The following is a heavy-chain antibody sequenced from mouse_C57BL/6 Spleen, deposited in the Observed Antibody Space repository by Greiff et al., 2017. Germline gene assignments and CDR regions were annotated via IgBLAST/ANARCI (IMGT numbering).Heavy chain of an antibody. J-gene: IGHJ4*01. CDR2: IWTGGCT. D-gene: IGHD2-5*01. Sequence: VKLMESGPGLVAPSQSLSITCTVSGFSLTSYAISWVRQPPGTGLEWLGVIWTGGCTNYNSSLKSRLSISKDNSKSQVFLKMNSLQTDDTARYYCARAYSNYNAMDYWGQGTSVTVSS. V-gene: IGHV2-9-1*01. CDR3: ARAYSNYNAMDY. CDR1: GFSLTSYA.